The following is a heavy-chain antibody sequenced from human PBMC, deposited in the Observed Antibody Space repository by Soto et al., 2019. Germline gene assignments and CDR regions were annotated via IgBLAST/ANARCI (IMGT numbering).Heavy chain of an antibody. CDR2: ISGSSDNT. J-gene: IGHJ5*02. CDR3: ATITMMT. V-gene: IGHV3-11*06. CDR1: GFTFSDYY. Sequence: PGGSLGLSCAASGFTFSDYYMSWIRQAPGKGLEWLSYISGSSDNTDYADSVKGRFTISRDNAKKSLYLEMNSLRAEDTAVYYCATITMMTWGQGTLVTVSS. D-gene: IGHD3-22*01.